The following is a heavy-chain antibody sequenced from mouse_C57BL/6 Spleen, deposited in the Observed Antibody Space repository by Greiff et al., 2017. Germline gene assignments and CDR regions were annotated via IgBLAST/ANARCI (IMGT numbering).Heavy chain of an antibody. CDR1: GYTFTEYT. V-gene: IGHV1-62-2*01. D-gene: IGHD2-4*01. CDR3: ARHEERVYYDYDGYYAMDY. J-gene: IGHJ4*01. CDR2: FYPGSGSI. Sequence: QVQLQQSGAELVKPGASVKLSCKASGYTFTEYTIHWVKQRSGQGLEWIGWFYPGSGSIKYNEKFKDKATLTADKSSSTVYMELSRLTSEDSAVYFCARHEERVYYDYDGYYAMDYWGQGTSVTVSS.